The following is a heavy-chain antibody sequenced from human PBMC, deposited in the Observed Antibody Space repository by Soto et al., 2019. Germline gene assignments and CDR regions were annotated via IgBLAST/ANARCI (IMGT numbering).Heavy chain of an antibody. Sequence: EVQLVESGGGLVQPGRSLRLSCAASGFTFDDYAMHWVRQAPGKGLEWVSGISWNSGSIGYADSVKGRFTISRDNAKNSLDLQMNSLRAEDTALYYCAKDKNCGGGYYYCGMDVWGQGTTLTVSS. D-gene: IGHD2-15*01. CDR1: GFTFDDYA. CDR2: ISWNSGSI. J-gene: IGHJ6*02. CDR3: AKDKNCGGGYYYCGMDV. V-gene: IGHV3-9*01.